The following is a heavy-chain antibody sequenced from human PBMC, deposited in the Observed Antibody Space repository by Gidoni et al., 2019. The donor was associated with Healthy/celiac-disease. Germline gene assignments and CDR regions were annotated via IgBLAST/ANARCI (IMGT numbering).Heavy chain of an antibody. CDR1: GYSFTTYW. V-gene: IGHV5-51*01. J-gene: IGHJ6*02. CDR2: IYPGDSDT. Sequence: EVQLVQSGAEVKTPGESLTISCTGSGYSFTTYWIGWVRQMPGKGLEWMGIIYPGDSDTRYSPSFQGEVTISADKSISTAYLQWSSLKASDTAMYYCARRDSGYDSYYYYGMDVWGQGTTVTVSS. CDR3: ARRDSGYDSYYYYGMDV. D-gene: IGHD5-12*01.